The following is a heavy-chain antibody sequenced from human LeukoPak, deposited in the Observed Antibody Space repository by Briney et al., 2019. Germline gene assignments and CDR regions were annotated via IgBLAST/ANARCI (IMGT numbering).Heavy chain of an antibody. CDR2: INPSGGST. Sequence: AASVKVSCKASEYTFTSYYMHWVRQAPGQGLEWMGIINPSGGSTSYAQKFQGRVTMTRDTSTSTVYMELSRLRSDDTAVYYCARGAIVATIWVDYWGQGTLVTVSS. D-gene: IGHD5-12*01. CDR3: ARGAIVATIWVDY. V-gene: IGHV1-46*01. CDR1: EYTFTSYY. J-gene: IGHJ4*02.